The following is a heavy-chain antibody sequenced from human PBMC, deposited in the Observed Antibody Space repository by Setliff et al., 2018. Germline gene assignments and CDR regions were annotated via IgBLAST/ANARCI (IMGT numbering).Heavy chain of an antibody. Sequence: SETLSLTCRVSGGSISSGNYYWGLIRQPPGKGLEWVATIYYSGSTYSNPSLKSRLIISVDAPDNQFSVKLSPVTAADTAVYYCARHKSNGSGSYPSLYMDVWGKGIMVTVFS. D-gene: IGHD3-10*01. CDR2: IYYSGST. CDR1: GGSISSGNYY. V-gene: IGHV4-39*01. J-gene: IGHJ6*03. CDR3: ARHKSNGSGSYPSLYMDV.